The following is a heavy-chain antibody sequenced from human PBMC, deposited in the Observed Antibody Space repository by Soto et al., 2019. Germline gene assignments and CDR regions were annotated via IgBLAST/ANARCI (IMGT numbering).Heavy chain of an antibody. CDR1: GITFSSYE. CDR3: AKDRAGGVIYFSS. CDR2: ISGSGSTM. D-gene: IGHD2-21*01. J-gene: IGHJ4*02. V-gene: IGHV3-48*03. Sequence: GGALSVSCAGTGITFSSYEMNSVRQAPGKGLEWISYISGSGSTMYYADSVKGRFTISRDNAKNSLYLQMNSLRAEDTAVYYCAKDRAGGVIYFSSWGQGTLVTVSS.